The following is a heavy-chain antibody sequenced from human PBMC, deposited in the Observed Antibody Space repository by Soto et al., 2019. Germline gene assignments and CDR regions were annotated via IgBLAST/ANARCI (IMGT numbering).Heavy chain of an antibody. CDR2: IRSSGTTL. V-gene: IGHV3-11*01. CDR1: GFTFSDYY. CDR3: ARAGTFVAYGMDV. Sequence: PGGSLRLSCAASGFTFSDYYMGWIRQAPGKGLEWLSYIRSSGTTLSYAESVKGRFTISRDNAKNSLYLQMNSLRADDTAVYYCARAGTFVAYGMDVWGQGTTVTVS. J-gene: IGHJ6*02. D-gene: IGHD5-12*01.